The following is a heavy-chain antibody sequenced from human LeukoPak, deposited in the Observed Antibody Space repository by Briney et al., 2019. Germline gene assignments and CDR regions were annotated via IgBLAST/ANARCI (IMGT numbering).Heavy chain of an antibody. CDR1: GGSSSGYY. V-gene: IGHV4-34*01. J-gene: IGHJ4*02. CDR3: ARPSKRQVVAATRGYFDY. Sequence: SETPSLTCAVYGGSSSGYYWSWIRQPPGKGLEWIGEINHSGSTNYNPSLKSRVTISVDTSKNQFSLKLSSVTAADTAVYYCARPSKRQVVAATRGYFDYWGQGTLVTVSS. D-gene: IGHD2-15*01. CDR2: INHSGST.